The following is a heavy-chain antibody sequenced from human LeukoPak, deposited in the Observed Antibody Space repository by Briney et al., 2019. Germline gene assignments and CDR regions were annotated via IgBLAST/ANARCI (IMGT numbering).Heavy chain of an antibody. Sequence: SETLSLTCTVSGGSISSYYWSWIRQPPGKGLEWIGYIHYSGSTSYNPSLKSRVTISVDTSKNQISLKVRSATAADTAVYYCVRGVGGEYFYFDRWGQGALVTVSA. D-gene: IGHD1-26*01. CDR2: IHYSGST. V-gene: IGHV4-59*12. CDR1: GGSISSYY. CDR3: VRGVGGEYFYFDR. J-gene: IGHJ4*02.